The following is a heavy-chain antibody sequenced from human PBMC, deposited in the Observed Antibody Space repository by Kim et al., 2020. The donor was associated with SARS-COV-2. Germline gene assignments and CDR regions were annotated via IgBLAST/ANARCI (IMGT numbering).Heavy chain of an antibody. CDR1: GGSISSYY. CDR3: ARGFVL. CDR2: ISSSGST. J-gene: IGHJ2*01. V-gene: IGHV4-59*01. Sequence: SETLYLTCTVSGGSISSYYWTWIRQPPGKGLQWIGYISSSGSTNYNPSLKSRGTISVDTSKNQFSLNLSSVTAADTAVHYCARGFVLWGRGTLVTVSS.